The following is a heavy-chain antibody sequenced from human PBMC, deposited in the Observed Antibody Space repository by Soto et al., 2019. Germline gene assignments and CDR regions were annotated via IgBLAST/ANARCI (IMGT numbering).Heavy chain of an antibody. CDR3: ARRNWNYGAFDI. J-gene: IGHJ3*02. D-gene: IGHD1-7*01. V-gene: IGHV3-23*01. CDR2: ISGSGSST. CDR1: VFTFSIYA. Sequence: WGSLRISCASSVFTFSIYAMSWVRQAPGKGLEWVSGISGSGSSTYHADSVKGRFTISRDNSKNTLYLQMNSLRAEDTAVYYCARRNWNYGAFDIWGQGTMVTVSS.